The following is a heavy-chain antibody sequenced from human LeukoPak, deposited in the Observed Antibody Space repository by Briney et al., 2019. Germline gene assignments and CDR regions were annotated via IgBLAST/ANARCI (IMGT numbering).Heavy chain of an antibody. CDR2: IYYSGST. J-gene: IGHJ5*02. CDR3: ARGRALHRGFGYCSSTSCYTFRPGQRNWFDP. D-gene: IGHD2-2*02. CDR1: GGSISSGDYY. V-gene: IGHV4-30-4*01. Sequence: PSQTLSLTCTVSGGSISSGDYYWSWICQPPGKGLEWIGYIYYSGSTYYNPSLKSRVTISVDTSKNQFSLKLSSVTAADTAVYYCARGRALHRGFGYCSSTSCYTFRPGQRNWFDPWGQGTLVTVSS.